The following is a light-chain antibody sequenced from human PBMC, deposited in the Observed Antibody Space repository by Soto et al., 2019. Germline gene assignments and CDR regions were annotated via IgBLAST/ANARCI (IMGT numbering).Light chain of an antibody. J-gene: IGKJ4*01. CDR2: GAS. CDR1: QSVNSN. V-gene: IGKV3-15*01. Sequence: EIVMTQSPATLSVSPGERATLSCRASQSVNSNLAWYQQKPGQDPRLLIYGASTRATSIPARFSGSGSGTEFTLTSSSLRSEEFAVCYCQQYNNWPLTFGGGTKLEIK. CDR3: QQYNNWPLT.